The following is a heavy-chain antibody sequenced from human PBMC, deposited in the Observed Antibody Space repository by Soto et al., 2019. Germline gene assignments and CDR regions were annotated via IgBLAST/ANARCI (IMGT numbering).Heavy chain of an antibody. Sequence: QVQLVQSGAEVKKPGSSVKVSCKASGGTFSSYAISWVRQAPGQGLEWMGGIIPIFGTANYAQKFQGRVTITADESTSXAXTELSSLRSEDTAVYYCARDWPVPTVVTLNGNWFDPWGQGTLVTVSS. V-gene: IGHV1-69*12. CDR2: IIPIFGTA. J-gene: IGHJ5*02. CDR1: GGTFSSYA. D-gene: IGHD4-17*01. CDR3: ARDWPVPTVVTLNGNWFDP.